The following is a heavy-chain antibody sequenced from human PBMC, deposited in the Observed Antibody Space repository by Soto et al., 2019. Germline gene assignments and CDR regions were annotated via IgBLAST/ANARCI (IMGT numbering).Heavy chain of an antibody. Sequence: GGSLRLSCAASGFTFSNAWMSWVRQVPGKGLEWISSISGSGFKKYYADSVKGRFTISRDNSKSTVYLELNNLSAEDTAVYHCAKNQGVELVPLATVDWFDPWGQGSVVTVSS. J-gene: IGHJ5*02. CDR1: GFTFSNAW. D-gene: IGHD1-26*01. CDR3: AKNQGVELVPLATVDWFDP. V-gene: IGHV3-23*01. CDR2: ISGSGFKK.